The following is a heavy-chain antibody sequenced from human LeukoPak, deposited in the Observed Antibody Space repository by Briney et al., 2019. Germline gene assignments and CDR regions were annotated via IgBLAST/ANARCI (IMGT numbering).Heavy chain of an antibody. D-gene: IGHD3-3*01. CDR1: GFSLTTSGVG. V-gene: IGHV2-5*01. J-gene: IGHJ4*02. CDR3: AHADFWSGYDPLEY. Sequence: SGPTLVKPTQTLTLTCTFSGFSLTTSGVGVGWIRQPPGKALEWLAVIKWNDDKDYRPSLRSRLTITKDTSKNQVVLTMTNMDPVGTATYYCAHADFWSGYDPLEYWGQGALVTVSS. CDR2: IKWNDDK.